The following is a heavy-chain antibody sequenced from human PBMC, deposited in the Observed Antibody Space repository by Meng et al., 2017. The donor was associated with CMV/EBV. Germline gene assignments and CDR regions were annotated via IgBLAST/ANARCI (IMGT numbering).Heavy chain of an antibody. CDR1: GGSASSGSYY. CDR2: IYYSGST. D-gene: IGHD5-18*01. CDR3: ARGFEGYDPGPGFDP. Sequence: SETLSLTCTVSGGSASSGSYYWSWIRQPPGKGLEWMGYIYYSGSTNYNPSLKSRVTISVDTSKNQFSLRLSSVTAADTAVYYCARGFEGYDPGPGFDPWGQGTLVTVSS. J-gene: IGHJ5*02. V-gene: IGHV4-61*01.